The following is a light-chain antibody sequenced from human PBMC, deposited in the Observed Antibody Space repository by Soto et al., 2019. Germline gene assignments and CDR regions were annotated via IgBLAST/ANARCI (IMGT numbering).Light chain of an antibody. CDR1: SSDIGAYNF. Sequence: QSSLTQPPSVYWSPGQSITIPCTRTSSDIGAYNFVSWYQQHPGKAPKLMLYDVNIRPSGVSNRFSGSKSGNTASLTISGLQAEDEADYYCTSWTTSTTMIFGGGTKVTVL. CDR2: DVN. V-gene: IGLV2-14*03. CDR3: TSWTTSTTMI. J-gene: IGLJ2*01.